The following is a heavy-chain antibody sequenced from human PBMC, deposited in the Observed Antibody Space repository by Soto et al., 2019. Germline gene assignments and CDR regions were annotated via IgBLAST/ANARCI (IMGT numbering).Heavy chain of an antibody. CDR3: ARDRLTGDRREAFDI. V-gene: IGHV3-48*02. Sequence: VQLLESGGGVVQPGGSLRLSCAASGFTFSSYSMSWVRQGPGKGLEWVSYIDTSGSTTYYADSVKGRFAISRDNAKNSLYLQVNSLRDEDTAVYYCARDRLTGDRREAFDIWGQGTMVTVSS. CDR2: IDTSGSTT. J-gene: IGHJ3*02. CDR1: GFTFSSYS. D-gene: IGHD7-27*01.